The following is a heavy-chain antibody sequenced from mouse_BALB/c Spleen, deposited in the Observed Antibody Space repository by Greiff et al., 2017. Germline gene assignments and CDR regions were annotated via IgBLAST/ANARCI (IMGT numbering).Heavy chain of an antibody. D-gene: IGHD2-10*02. J-gene: IGHJ2*01. CDR3: ARGKYGNYFDY. CDR1: GFNIKDTY. V-gene: IGHV14-3*02. Sequence: VQLKESGAELVKPGASVKLSCTASGFNIKDTYMHWVKQRPEQGLEWIGRIEPGNGNTKYDPKFQGKATITADTSSNTAYLQLSSLTSEDPAVYYCARGKYGNYFDYWGQGTTLTVSS. CDR2: IEPGNGNT.